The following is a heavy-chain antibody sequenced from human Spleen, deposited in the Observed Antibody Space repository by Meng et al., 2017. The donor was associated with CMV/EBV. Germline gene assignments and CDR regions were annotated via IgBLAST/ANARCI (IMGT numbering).Heavy chain of an antibody. D-gene: IGHD6-13*01. CDR3: ARVKRVASAGTWVNWFDP. Sequence: SETLSLTCTVSGGSIRNYFWSWIRQSPGKGLEWIGYIYDSGSTKYNPSLKSRVTISVDTFKDQFSLKLSSVTAADTAVYYCARVKRVASAGTWVNWFDPWGQGTLVTVSS. J-gene: IGHJ5*02. V-gene: IGHV4-59*12. CDR1: GGSIRNYF. CDR2: IYDSGST.